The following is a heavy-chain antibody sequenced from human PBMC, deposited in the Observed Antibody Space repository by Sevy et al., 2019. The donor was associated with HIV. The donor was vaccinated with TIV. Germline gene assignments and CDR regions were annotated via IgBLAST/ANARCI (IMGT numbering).Heavy chain of an antibody. D-gene: IGHD2-15*01. CDR3: AGDGYCSGGSCYSPLLYYYYYYMDV. CDR2: INSDGSST. Sequence: GGSLRLSCAASGFTFSSYWMHWVRQAPGKGLVWVSRINSDGSSTSYADSVKGRFTISRDNAKNSLYLQMNSLRAEDTAVYYCAGDGYCSGGSCYSPLLYYYYYYMDVWGKGTTVTVSS. V-gene: IGHV3-74*01. J-gene: IGHJ6*03. CDR1: GFTFSSYW.